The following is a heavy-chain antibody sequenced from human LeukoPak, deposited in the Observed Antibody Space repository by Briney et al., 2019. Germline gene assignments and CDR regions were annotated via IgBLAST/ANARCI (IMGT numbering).Heavy chain of an antibody. V-gene: IGHV3-21*01. CDR3: ARDWSSNLDY. Sequence: TGGSLRLSCAASGFTFVSYSMNWVRQAPGKGLEWVSSVGSSSTYIYYADSVKGRFTISRDNAKNSVYLQMNSLRAEDTAVYHCARDWSSNLDYWGQGTLVTVSS. D-gene: IGHD4-11*01. CDR1: GFTFVSYS. J-gene: IGHJ4*02. CDR2: VGSSSTYI.